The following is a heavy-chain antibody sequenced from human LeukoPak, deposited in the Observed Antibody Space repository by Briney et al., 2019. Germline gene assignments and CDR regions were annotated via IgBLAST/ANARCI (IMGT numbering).Heavy chain of an antibody. CDR2: ISAYNGNT. CDR1: GYTFSIYG. Sequence: ASVRVSCKASGYTFSIYGFSWVRQAPGQGLEWMGWISAYNGNTNYAQKLQGRVTMTTDTSTSTAYMELRSLRSDDTAVYYCARVGGSGWSYYFDYWGQGTLVTVSS. V-gene: IGHV1-18*01. D-gene: IGHD6-19*01. J-gene: IGHJ4*02. CDR3: ARVGGSGWSYYFDY.